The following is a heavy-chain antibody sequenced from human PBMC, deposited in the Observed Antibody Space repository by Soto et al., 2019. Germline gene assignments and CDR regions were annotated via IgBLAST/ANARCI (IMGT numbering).Heavy chain of an antibody. D-gene: IGHD4-17*01. J-gene: IGHJ4*02. V-gene: IGHV4-31*03. CDR3: ARGNYGEIDY. CDR2: ISYSGST. CDR1: GGSISSGRYY. Sequence: QVQLQESGPGLVKPSQTLSLTCIVSGGSISSGRYYWSWIRQHPGKGLEWIGYISYSGSTYYNPSLKSRVTISVDTSKNQFSLRLSSVTAADTDVYYCARGNYGEIDYWGQGTLVTVSS.